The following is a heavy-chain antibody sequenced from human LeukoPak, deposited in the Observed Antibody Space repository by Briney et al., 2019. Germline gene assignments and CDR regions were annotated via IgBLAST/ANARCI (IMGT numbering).Heavy chain of an antibody. D-gene: IGHD6-19*01. Sequence: SETLSLTCTVSGGSISSSSYYWGWVRQPPGKGLEWLGSIYYSGSTYYNPSLKSRVTISVDTSKNQFSLELSSVTAADTAVYYCARHSSGWYSNAFDIWGQGTMVTVSS. CDR2: IYYSGST. V-gene: IGHV4-39*01. J-gene: IGHJ3*02. CDR3: ARHSSGWYSNAFDI. CDR1: GGSISSSSYY.